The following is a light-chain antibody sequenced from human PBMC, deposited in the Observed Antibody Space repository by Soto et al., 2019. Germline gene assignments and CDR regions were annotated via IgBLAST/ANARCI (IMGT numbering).Light chain of an antibody. CDR1: QSVAGNY. Sequence: DIVLTQSPGTLSLSPREAATLSWRASQSVAGNYLAWYQPKPGKAPRLLIYDASKRATGIPARLSASGFGTDYTLPIRSLEPEDFAVYYCQQRSKWRTFGQGTKVDIK. V-gene: IGKV3-11*01. CDR3: QQRSKWRT. J-gene: IGKJ1*01. CDR2: DAS.